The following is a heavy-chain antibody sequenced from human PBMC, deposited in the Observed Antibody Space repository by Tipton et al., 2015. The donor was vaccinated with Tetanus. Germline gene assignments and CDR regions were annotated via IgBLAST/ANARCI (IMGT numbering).Heavy chain of an antibody. CDR2: INPFNGDP. CDR3: ARGASYGPDYYYGMDV. Sequence: QLQSGAEVEKPGASVKVSCKASGYNFVIYGLTWVRQAPGQGPEWMGWINPFNGDPKYAEKLQGRVTMTTDKATNTAYMELRSLTSADTAVYYCARGASYGPDYYYGMDVWGQGTTVTVSS. J-gene: IGHJ6*02. CDR1: GYNFVIYG. V-gene: IGHV1-18*01. D-gene: IGHD5-18*01.